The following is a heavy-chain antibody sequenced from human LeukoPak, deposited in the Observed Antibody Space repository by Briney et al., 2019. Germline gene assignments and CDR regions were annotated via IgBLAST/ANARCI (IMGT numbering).Heavy chain of an antibody. CDR3: ARALGYYYYMDV. CDR2: IYHSGST. J-gene: IGHJ6*03. CDR1: GYSISSGYY. Sequence: SETLSLTCTVSGYSISSGYYRGWIRQPPGKGLEWIGSIYHSGSTYYNPSLKSRVTISVDTSKNQFSLKLSSVTAADTAVYYCARALGYYYYMDVWGKGTTVTVSS. V-gene: IGHV4-38-2*02. D-gene: IGHD3-10*01.